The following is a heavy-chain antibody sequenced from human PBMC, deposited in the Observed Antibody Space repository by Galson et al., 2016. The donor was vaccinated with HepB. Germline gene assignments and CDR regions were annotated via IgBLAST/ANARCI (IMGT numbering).Heavy chain of an antibody. V-gene: IGHV3-23*01. D-gene: IGHD6-13*01. CDR2: MSDSDDI. CDR1: GFTFSSYA. Sequence: SLRLSCAASGFTFSSYAMAWVRQAPGKGLEWVSGMSDSDDIYYSPTVKGRFTISRDNSKNTVFLQLTSLRAEDTAVYYCAKDERGHSSAWYWYFDYWGPGTLVSVSS. J-gene: IGHJ4*02. CDR3: AKDERGHSSAWYWYFDY.